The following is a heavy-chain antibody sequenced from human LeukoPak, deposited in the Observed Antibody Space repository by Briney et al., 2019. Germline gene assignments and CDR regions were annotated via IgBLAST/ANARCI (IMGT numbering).Heavy chain of an antibody. Sequence: GASVKVSCKASGYTFTSYYMHWVRQAPGQGLEWMGIINPSGGSTSYAQKFQGRVTMTRDMSTSTVYMELSSLRSDDTAVYYCARDLIPYSSGWYVGDYWGQGTLVTVSS. CDR2: INPSGGST. D-gene: IGHD6-19*01. V-gene: IGHV1-46*01. CDR3: ARDLIPYSSGWYVGDY. J-gene: IGHJ4*02. CDR1: GYTFTSYY.